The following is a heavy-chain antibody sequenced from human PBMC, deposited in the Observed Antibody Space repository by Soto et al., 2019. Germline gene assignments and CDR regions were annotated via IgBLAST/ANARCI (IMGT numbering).Heavy chain of an antibody. CDR1: GGSISSGDYY. V-gene: IGHV4-30-4*01. CDR3: ARGGYYDSSGYYPD. CDR2: IYYSGST. D-gene: IGHD3-22*01. J-gene: IGHJ4*02. Sequence: PSETLSLTCTVSGGSISSGDYYWSWIRQPPGKGLEWIGYIYYSGSTYYNPSLKSRVTISVDTSKNQFSLKLNSVTAADTAVYYCARGGYYDSSGYYPDWGQGTLVTSPQ.